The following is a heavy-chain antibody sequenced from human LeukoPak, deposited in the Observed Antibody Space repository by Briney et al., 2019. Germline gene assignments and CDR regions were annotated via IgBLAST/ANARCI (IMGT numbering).Heavy chain of an antibody. Sequence: ASVKVSCKASGGTFSSYAISWVRQAPGQGLEWMGIINPSGGSTSYAQKFQGRVTMTRDTSTSTVYMELSSRRSEDTAVYYCASHSSSWYGDAFDIWGQGTMVTVSS. CDR1: GGTFSSYA. CDR2: INPSGGST. D-gene: IGHD6-13*01. V-gene: IGHV1-46*01. J-gene: IGHJ3*02. CDR3: ASHSSSWYGDAFDI.